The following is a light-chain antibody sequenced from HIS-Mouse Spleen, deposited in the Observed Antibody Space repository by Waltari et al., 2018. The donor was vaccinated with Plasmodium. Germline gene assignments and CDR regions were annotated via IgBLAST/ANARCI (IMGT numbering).Light chain of an antibody. CDR2: DKN. CDR3: GTWDSSLSAGVV. J-gene: IGLJ2*01. Sequence: QSVLTQPPSVSAAPGPKVTIPCSGSSPNIGTNYVSWYQQLPGTAPKLPIYDKNKRPSGIPDRFSGSKSGTSATLGITGLQTGDEADYYCGTWDSSLSAGVVFGGGTKLTVL. CDR1: SPNIGTNY. V-gene: IGLV1-51*01.